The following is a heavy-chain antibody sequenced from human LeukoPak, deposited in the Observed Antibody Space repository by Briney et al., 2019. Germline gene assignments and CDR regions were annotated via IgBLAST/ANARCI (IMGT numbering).Heavy chain of an antibody. J-gene: IGHJ4*02. V-gene: IGHV3-53*01. CDR3: ATGFSSGWYRCFDY. D-gene: IGHD6-19*01. CDR1: GFTVSSNY. CDR2: IYSGGST. Sequence: GGSLRLSCAASGFTVSSNYMSWVRQAPGKGLEWVSVIYSGGSTYYADSVKGRFSISRDNSKNTLYLQMNSLRAEDTAVYYCATGFSSGWYRCFDYWGQGTLVTVSS.